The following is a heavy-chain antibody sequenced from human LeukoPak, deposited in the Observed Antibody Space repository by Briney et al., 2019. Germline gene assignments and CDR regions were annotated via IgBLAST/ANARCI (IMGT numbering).Heavy chain of an antibody. V-gene: IGHV3-23*01. CDR1: GFTFSTYA. CDR3: AKSTTSYFDY. D-gene: IGHD1-26*01. CDR2: VSGSGGST. Sequence: GSLRLSCAASGFTFSTYAMSWVRQAPGKGLEWVSAVSGSGGSTYYADSVKGRFTISRDNSKNTLYLQMNSLRAEDTAVYYCAKSTTSYFDYWGQGTLVTVSS. J-gene: IGHJ4*02.